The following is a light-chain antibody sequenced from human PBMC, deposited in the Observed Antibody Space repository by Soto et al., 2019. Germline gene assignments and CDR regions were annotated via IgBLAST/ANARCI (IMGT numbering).Light chain of an antibody. CDR1: SSDVGGYNF. J-gene: IGLJ1*01. CDR3: SSYAATVYV. CDR2: EVS. Sequence: QCVLTRPPSATGAPGQSVTISYTRTSSDVGGYNFVSWFQQHPGKVPKLIMYEVSKRPSGVPDRFSGSKSGNTASLTVSGLQADDEADYYCSSYAATVYVFGTGTKVTVL. V-gene: IGLV2-8*01.